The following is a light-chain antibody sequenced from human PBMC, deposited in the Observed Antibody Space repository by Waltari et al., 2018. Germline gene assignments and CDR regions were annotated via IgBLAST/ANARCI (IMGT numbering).Light chain of an antibody. CDR1: TSNIGVNG. V-gene: IGLV1-44*01. CDR2: NDN. Sequence: QSVLIQPPSVSETPGQMVTISCSGSTSNIGVNGVNWYQQLPGTAPKLPIYNDNQRPSGVPDRFSGSRSGTSAFLAISGLQSEDEAHYYCAAWDYNLKGLFGGGTKLTVL. CDR3: AAWDYNLKGL. J-gene: IGLJ2*01.